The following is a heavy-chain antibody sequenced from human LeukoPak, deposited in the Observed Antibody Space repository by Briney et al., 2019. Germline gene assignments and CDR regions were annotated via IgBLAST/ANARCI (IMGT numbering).Heavy chain of an antibody. CDR3: AKDRIQANSGSKLIPFDY. J-gene: IGHJ4*02. V-gene: IGHV3-48*01. CDR2: ITSSSSTM. CDR1: GFTFNTYS. Sequence: GGSLRLSCAASGFTFNTYSMNWVRQAPGQGLEWVSYITSSSSTMFYAGSVRGRFTISRDNSKNTLYLQMNSLRAEDTAVYYCAKDRIQANSGSKLIPFDYWGQGTLVTVSS. D-gene: IGHD3-16*01.